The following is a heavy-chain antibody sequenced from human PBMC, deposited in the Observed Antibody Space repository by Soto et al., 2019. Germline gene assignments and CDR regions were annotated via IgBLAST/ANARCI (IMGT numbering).Heavy chain of an antibody. CDR2: INHSGST. D-gene: IGHD6-19*01. CDR1: GGSFSGYY. V-gene: IGHV4-34*01. CDR3: AREHTPDSRGWSYWYFDL. J-gene: IGHJ2*01. Sequence: QVQLQQWGAGLLKPSETLSLTCAVYGGSFSGYYWSWIRQPPGKGLEWIGEINHSGSTNYNPSLKSRVTISVDTSKNQFSLKLSSVTAADTAVYYCAREHTPDSRGWSYWYFDLWGRGTLVTVSS.